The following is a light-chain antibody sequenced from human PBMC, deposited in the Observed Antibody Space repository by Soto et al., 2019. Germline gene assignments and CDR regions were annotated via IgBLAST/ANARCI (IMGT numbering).Light chain of an antibody. CDR1: SRHITYI. CDR3: GTWDSNTRV. Sequence: QSVLTQSSSASASLGSSVKLTCTLSSRHITYIIAWHQQQPGKAPRYLMKLERSGSYNKGSGVPDRVSGSSSGADRYLTISNLQSEDEADYYCGTWDSNTRVFGTGTKLTVL. CDR2: LERSGSY. J-gene: IGLJ1*01. V-gene: IGLV4-60*03.